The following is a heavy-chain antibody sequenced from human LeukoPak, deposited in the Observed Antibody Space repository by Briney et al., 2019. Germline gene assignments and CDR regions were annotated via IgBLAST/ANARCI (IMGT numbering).Heavy chain of an antibody. D-gene: IGHD4-17*01. CDR3: ARSHSVTTSPFDH. V-gene: IGHV3-11*04. Sequence: GGSLRLSCAASGFTFSDYYMSWIRQAPGKGLEWVSYISSSGSTIYYADSVKGRFTISRDNAKNSLYLQMNSLRAEDTAVYYCARSHSVTTSPFDHWGQGTLVTVSS. CDR2: ISSSGSTI. J-gene: IGHJ4*02. CDR1: GFTFSDYY.